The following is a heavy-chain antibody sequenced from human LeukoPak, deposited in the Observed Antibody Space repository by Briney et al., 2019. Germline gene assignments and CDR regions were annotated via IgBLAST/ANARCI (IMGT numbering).Heavy chain of an antibody. J-gene: IGHJ4*02. D-gene: IGHD5-12*01. CDR2: VIGSSGST. Sequence: GGSLRLSCAASGFTFSNYAMNWVRQAPGKGLEWVSVVIGSSGSTDYADSVKGRFTISRDISKNTLYLQMNRLRAEDTAIYYCAKGAYDYIEIGYFDYWGQETPVTVAS. CDR3: AKGAYDYIEIGYFDY. V-gene: IGHV3-23*01. CDR1: GFTFSNYA.